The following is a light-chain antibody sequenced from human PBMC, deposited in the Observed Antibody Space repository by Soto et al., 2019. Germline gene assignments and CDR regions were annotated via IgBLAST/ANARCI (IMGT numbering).Light chain of an antibody. CDR2: APS. CDR3: QQYSSSAIT. J-gene: IGKJ5*01. CDR1: QGVSSSY. Sequence: EIVLTQSPGTLSLSPWEIATLSCRASQGVSSSYLGWYQQKAGQAPRLLIFAPSSSTSGVPDRFSGRGSRTDFPLTISRLEPEDFAIYYRQQYSSSAITFGQGTRLEI. V-gene: IGKV3-20*01.